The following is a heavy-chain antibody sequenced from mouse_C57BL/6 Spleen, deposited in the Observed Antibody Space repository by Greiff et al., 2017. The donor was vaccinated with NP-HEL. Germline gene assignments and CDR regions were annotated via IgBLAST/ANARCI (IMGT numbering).Heavy chain of an antibody. J-gene: IGHJ3*01. CDR1: GYTFTDHT. V-gene: IGHV1-78*01. D-gene: IGHD2-4*01. CDR2: IYPRDGST. CDR3: ASALYYDYAAWFAY. Sequence: VQLQQSDAELVKPGASVKISCKVSGYTFTDHTIHWMKQRPEQGLEWIGYIYPRDGSTKYNEKFKGKATLTADKSSSTAYMQLNILTSEDSAVYFCASALYYDYAAWFAYWGQGTLVTVSA.